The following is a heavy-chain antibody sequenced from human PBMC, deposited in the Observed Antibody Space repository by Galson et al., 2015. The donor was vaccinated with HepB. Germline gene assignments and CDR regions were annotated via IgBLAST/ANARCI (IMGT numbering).Heavy chain of an antibody. Sequence: SVKVSCKASGYTFTNYDINWVRQATGQGLEWMGWMNPNRGNTDYAQKFQGRVTMTRNTSISTAYMELSGLRSEDTAVYYCARGSMVQGVIFDYWGQGTLVTVSS. CDR3: ARGSMVQGVIFDY. V-gene: IGHV1-8*01. CDR2: MNPNRGNT. CDR1: GYTFTNYD. D-gene: IGHD3-10*01. J-gene: IGHJ4*02.